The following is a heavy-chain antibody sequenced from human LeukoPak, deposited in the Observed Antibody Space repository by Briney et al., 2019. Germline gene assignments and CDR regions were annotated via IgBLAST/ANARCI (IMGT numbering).Heavy chain of an antibody. CDR3: AKGPYYDILTGYHDY. J-gene: IGHJ4*02. CDR2: ISWNSGSI. D-gene: IGHD3-9*01. Sequence: GGSLRLSCAVSGFTFDDYAMHWVRQAPGKGLEWVSGISWNSGSIGYADSVKGRFTISRDNAKNSLYLQMNSLRAEDTALYYCAKGPYYDILTGYHDYWGQGTLVTVSS. V-gene: IGHV3-9*01. CDR1: GFTFDDYA.